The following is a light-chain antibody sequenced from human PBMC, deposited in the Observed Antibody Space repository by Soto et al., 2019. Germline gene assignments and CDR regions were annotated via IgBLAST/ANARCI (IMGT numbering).Light chain of an antibody. V-gene: IGLV2-14*03. J-gene: IGLJ2*01. Sequence: QPVLTQPASVSGSPGQAITISCAGTMRDIGAYHLVSWYQQQPSKAPRLIVYEVRNRPSGIPLRFSACKSGNTASLNIPGLQAEDEAHYYSSSSTSKTTLIFGGGTKVTV. CDR1: MRDIGAYHL. CDR3: SSSTSKTTLI. CDR2: EVR.